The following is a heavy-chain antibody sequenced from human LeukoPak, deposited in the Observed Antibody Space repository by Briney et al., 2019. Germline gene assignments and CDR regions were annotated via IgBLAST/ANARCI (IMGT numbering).Heavy chain of an antibody. D-gene: IGHD2-2*01. CDR3: ATAAAPFDF. CDR2: ISYDGSSK. CDR1: GFTFSSYG. J-gene: IGHJ4*02. Sequence: GGSLRLSCAASGFTFSSYGMHWVRQAPGKGLEWVAVISYDGSSKNYADSVKGRFTISRDNSKNTLYLQVNSLRAEDTAVYYCATAAAPFDFWGQGTLVTVSS. V-gene: IGHV3-30*03.